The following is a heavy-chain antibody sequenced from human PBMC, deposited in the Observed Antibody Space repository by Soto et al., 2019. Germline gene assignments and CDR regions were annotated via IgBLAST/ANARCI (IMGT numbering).Heavy chain of an antibody. Sequence: PSETLSLTCAVYGESFSGYYWSWIRQPPGKGLEWIGEINRSRSTNHNPSLKSRVTISVDTSKNQFSLKLNSVTAADTAVYYCARGRIQLWYPFDYWGQGTLVTVSS. CDR3: ARGRIQLWYPFDY. V-gene: IGHV4-34*01. CDR1: GESFSGYY. CDR2: INRSRST. J-gene: IGHJ4*02. D-gene: IGHD5-18*01.